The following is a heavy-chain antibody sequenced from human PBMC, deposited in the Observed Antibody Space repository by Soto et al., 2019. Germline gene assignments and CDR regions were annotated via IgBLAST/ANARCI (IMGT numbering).Heavy chain of an antibody. CDR2: INPNSGGT. Sequence: GASVKVSCKASGYTFTGYYMHWVRQAPGQGLEWMGWINPNSGGTNYAQKFQGRVTMTRDTSISTAYMELSRLRSEDKAVYYCAREGSIAAPEFSAFDIRGQGTMVTVSS. J-gene: IGHJ3*02. CDR3: AREGSIAAPEFSAFDI. V-gene: IGHV1-2*02. D-gene: IGHD6-13*01. CDR1: GYTFTGYY.